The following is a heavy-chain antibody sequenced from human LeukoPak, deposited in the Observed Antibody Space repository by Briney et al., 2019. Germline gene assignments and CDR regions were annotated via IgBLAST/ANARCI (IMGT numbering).Heavy chain of an antibody. CDR2: IIPIFGTA. V-gene: IGHV1-69*13. CDR3: ARGYSGDDTAPSFDY. CDR1: GYTFTCYY. J-gene: IGHJ4*02. Sequence: ASVKVSCKASGYTFTCYYMHWVRQAPGQGLEWMGGIIPIFGTANYAQKFQGRVTITADESTSTAYMELSSLRSEDTAVYYCARGYSGDDTAPSFDYWGQGTLVTVSS. D-gene: IGHD5-12*01.